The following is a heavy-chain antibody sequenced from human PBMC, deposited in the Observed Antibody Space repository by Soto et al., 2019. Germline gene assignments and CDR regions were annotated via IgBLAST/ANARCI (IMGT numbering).Heavy chain of an antibody. Sequence: ASVKVSCKASGYSFTDYHIHWVRQAPGQGLEWLGRINPKSGGTSTAQKFQGWVTMTRDRSISTVYMELTRLRSDDTAVYFCARTGTTTPRIDYFDYWGQGTLVTVSS. CDR1: GYSFTDYH. CDR3: ARTGTTTPRIDYFDY. D-gene: IGHD1-1*01. CDR2: INPKSGGT. J-gene: IGHJ4*02. V-gene: IGHV1-2*04.